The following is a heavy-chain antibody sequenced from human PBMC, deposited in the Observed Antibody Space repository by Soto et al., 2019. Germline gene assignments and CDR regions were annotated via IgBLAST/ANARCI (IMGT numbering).Heavy chain of an antibody. V-gene: IGHV1-69*02. D-gene: IGHD2-15*01. J-gene: IGHJ2*01. CDR3: ARGGGPYWYFDL. Sequence: ASVKASCKASGGTFSSYTISWVRQAPGQGLEWMGRIIPILGIANYAQKFQGRVTITADKSTSTAYMELSSLRSEDTAVYYCARGGGPYWYFDLWGRGALVTVSS. CDR1: GGTFSSYT. CDR2: IIPILGIA.